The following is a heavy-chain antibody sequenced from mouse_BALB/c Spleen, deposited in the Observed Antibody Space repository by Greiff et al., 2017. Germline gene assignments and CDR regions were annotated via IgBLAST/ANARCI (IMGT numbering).Heavy chain of an antibody. V-gene: IGHV5-6-5*01. Sequence: EVQLVESGGGLVKPGGSLKLSCAASGFTFSSYAMSWVRQTPEKRLEWVASISSGGSTYYPDSVKGRFTISRDNARNILYLQMSSLRSEDTAMYYCAREGGNYGYAMDYWGQGTSVTVSS. CDR3: AREGGNYGYAMDY. CDR2: ISSGGST. J-gene: IGHJ4*01. CDR1: GFTFSSYA. D-gene: IGHD2-1*01.